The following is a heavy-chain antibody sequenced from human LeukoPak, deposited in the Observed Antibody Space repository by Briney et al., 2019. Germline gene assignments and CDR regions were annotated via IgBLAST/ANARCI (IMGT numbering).Heavy chain of an antibody. J-gene: IGHJ4*02. Sequence: GSLRLSCAASGFTFSSYAMNWVRQAPGKGLEWVGRIKSKTDGETTDYAAPVKGRFAVSRDDSKNTLFLQMNSLSTEDTAVYYCTTDRIVSTALKFDYWGQGTLVAVSS. CDR2: IKSKTDGETT. V-gene: IGHV3-15*07. CDR1: GFTFSSYA. CDR3: TTDRIVSTALKFDY. D-gene: IGHD5/OR15-5a*01.